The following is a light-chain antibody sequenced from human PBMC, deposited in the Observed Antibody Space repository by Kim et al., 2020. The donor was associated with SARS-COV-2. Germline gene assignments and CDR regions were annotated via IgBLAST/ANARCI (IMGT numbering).Light chain of an antibody. J-gene: IGLJ2*01. CDR3: QGWGSSTVV. V-gene: IGLV3-9*01. Sequence: VALGPAGSSTCGGNKMGSKDGDWYQQRPGQAAVLVIYRDNSRPSGIPGRFCGSTAGNTATLTSRRAQAGDEADYCCQGWGSSTVVFGGGTQLTVL. CDR1: KMGSKD. CDR2: RDN.